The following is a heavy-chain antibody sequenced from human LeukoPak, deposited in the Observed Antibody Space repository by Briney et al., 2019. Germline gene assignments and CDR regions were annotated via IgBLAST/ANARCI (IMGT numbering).Heavy chain of an antibody. V-gene: IGHV1-2*02. CDR2: INPNSGGT. CDR3: ARDPRAAVDFWSGYYSNYYGMDV. Sequence: GASVKVSCKASGYTFTGYYMDWVRQAPGQGLEWMGWINPNSGGTNYAQKFQGRVTMTRDTSISTAYMELSRLRSDDTAVYYCARDPRAAVDFWSGYYSNYYGMDVWGQGTTVTVSS. CDR1: GYTFTGYY. D-gene: IGHD3-3*01. J-gene: IGHJ6*02.